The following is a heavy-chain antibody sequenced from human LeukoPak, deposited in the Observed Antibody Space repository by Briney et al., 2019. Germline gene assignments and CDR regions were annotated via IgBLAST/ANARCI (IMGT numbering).Heavy chain of an antibody. J-gene: IGHJ4*02. CDR1: GFTFSSYW. V-gene: IGHV3-7*01. CDR3: ARDRSYSSSCLDY. Sequence: PGGSLRLSCAASGFTFSSYWMSWVRQAPGKGLEWVANIKQDGSEKYYVDSVKGRFTISRDNAKNSLYLQMNSLRAEDTAVYYCARDRSYSSSCLDYWGQGTLVTVSS. CDR2: IKQDGSEK. D-gene: IGHD6-13*01.